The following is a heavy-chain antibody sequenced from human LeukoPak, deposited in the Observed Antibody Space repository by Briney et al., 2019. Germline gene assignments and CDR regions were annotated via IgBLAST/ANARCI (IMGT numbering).Heavy chain of an antibody. J-gene: IGHJ6*03. Sequence: GGSLRLSCAASGFTFSSYSMNWVRQAPGKGLEWVSYISSSSSTIHYADSVRGRFTISRDNAKNSLFLQMNSLRAEDTAVYYCARDPYSGGYGDYYYYYMDVWGKGTTVTISS. D-gene: IGHD1-26*01. CDR2: ISSSSSTI. CDR1: GFTFSSYS. CDR3: ARDPYSGGYGDYYYYYMDV. V-gene: IGHV3-48*01.